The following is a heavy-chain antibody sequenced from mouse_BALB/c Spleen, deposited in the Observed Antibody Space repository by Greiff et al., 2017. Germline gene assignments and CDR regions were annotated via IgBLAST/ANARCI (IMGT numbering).Heavy chain of an antibody. V-gene: IGHV7-1*02. CDR1: GFTFSDFY. CDR3: ARDASTGTTGGFAY. D-gene: IGHD4-1*02. Sequence: EVKVVESGGGLVQPGGSLRLSCATSGFTFSDFYMEWVRQPPGKRLEWIAASRNKANDYTTEYSASVKGRFIVSRDTSQSILYLQMNALRAEDTAIYYCARDASTGTTGGFAYWGQGTLVTVSA. J-gene: IGHJ3*01. CDR2: SRNKANDYTT.